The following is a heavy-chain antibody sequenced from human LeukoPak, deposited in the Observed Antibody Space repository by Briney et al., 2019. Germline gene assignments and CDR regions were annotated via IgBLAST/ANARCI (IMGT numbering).Heavy chain of an antibody. CDR1: GFTFSGSA. V-gene: IGHV3-73*01. D-gene: IGHD3-22*01. CDR3: TRQDYYDSSGYYPFDY. CDR2: IRNKANNYAT. J-gene: IGHJ4*02. Sequence: GGSLKLSCEASGFTFSGSAMHWVRQASGKGLEWVGRIRNKANNYATAYAASVKGRFTISRDDSKNTAYLQMNSLKTEDTAVYYCTRQDYYDSSGYYPFDYWGQGTLVTVSS.